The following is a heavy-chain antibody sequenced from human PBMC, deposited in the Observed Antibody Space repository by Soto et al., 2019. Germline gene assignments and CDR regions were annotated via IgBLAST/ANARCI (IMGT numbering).Heavy chain of an antibody. CDR3: ARWSYLDY. V-gene: IGHV3-23*01. CDR1: GFSFGSYA. CDR2: ISGSDGKT. Sequence: GGSLRLSCAASGFSFGSYALSWVRQDPGKGLEWVSTISGSDGKTFYADSVKGRFSISRDTSQNTLYLQMNSLRADDTAIYYCARWSYLDYWGQGTRVTVSS. J-gene: IGHJ4*02. D-gene: IGHD3-3*01.